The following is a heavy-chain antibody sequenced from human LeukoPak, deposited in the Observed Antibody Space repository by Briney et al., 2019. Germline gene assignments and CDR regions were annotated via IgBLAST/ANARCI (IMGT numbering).Heavy chain of an antibody. CDR3: ARDEMTRAGTGDY. CDR2: IYYSGST. V-gene: IGHV4-59*01. J-gene: IGHJ4*02. D-gene: IGHD5-24*01. CDR1: GGSISSYY. Sequence: SETLSLTCTVSGGSISSYYWSWIRQPPGKGLEWIGYIYYSGSTNYNPSLKSRVTISVDTSKNQFSLKLSSVTAADTAVYYCARDEMTRAGTGDYWGQGTLITVSS.